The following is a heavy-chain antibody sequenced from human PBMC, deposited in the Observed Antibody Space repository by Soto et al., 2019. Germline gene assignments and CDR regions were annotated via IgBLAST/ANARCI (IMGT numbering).Heavy chain of an antibody. CDR3: ARRLSGYYYYLMDV. J-gene: IGHJ6*03. CDR1: GGFISSYY. CDR2: IYYSGST. Sequence: QVQLQESGPGLVKPSETLSLTCTVSGGFISSYYWSWIRQPPGKGLEWIGYIYYSGSTNYNPSLKSRVTRSVDTSKNQFSLKMSSVTAADTAVYYCARRLSGYYYYLMDVWGKGTTVTVSS. V-gene: IGHV4-59*08.